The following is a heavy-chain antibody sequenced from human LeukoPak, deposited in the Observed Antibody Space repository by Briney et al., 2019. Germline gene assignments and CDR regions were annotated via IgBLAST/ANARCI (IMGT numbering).Heavy chain of an antibody. CDR2: IYYSGSS. V-gene: IGHV4-39*07. J-gene: IGHJ4*02. CDR1: GGSISSSSSY. Sequence: SETLSLTCSVSGGSISSSSSYWGWIRQPPGKGLEWIGSIYYSGSSFDNPALKSRVTISVDTSKNQFSLKLSSVTAADTAVYYCAREGGGYSYGYVDYWGQGTLVTVSS. CDR3: AREGGGYSYGYVDY. D-gene: IGHD5-18*01.